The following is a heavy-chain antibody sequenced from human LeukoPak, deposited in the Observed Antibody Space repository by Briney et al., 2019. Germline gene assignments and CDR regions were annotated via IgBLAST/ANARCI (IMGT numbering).Heavy chain of an antibody. D-gene: IGHD6-19*01. CDR1: GYTFTGYY. CDR3: ASPGYSSGWYDFDY. CDR2: INPNSGGT. Sequence: GASVTVSCKASGYTFTGYYMHWVRQAPGQGLEWMGWINPNSGGTNYAQKFQGRVTMTRDTSISTAYMELSRLRSDDTAVYYCASPGYSSGWYDFDYWGQGTLVTVSS. J-gene: IGHJ4*02. V-gene: IGHV1-2*02.